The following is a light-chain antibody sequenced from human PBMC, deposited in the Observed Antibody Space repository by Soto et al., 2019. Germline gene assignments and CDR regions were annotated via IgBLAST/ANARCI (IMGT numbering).Light chain of an antibody. J-gene: IGKJ1*01. V-gene: IGKV2-28*01. CDR1: QSLLHSNGYNY. CDR2: LGS. CDR3: MQALQSPRT. Sequence: IVMTQSPLSLPVTPGEPASISCRSSQSLLHSNGYNYLDWYLQKPGQSPQLLIYLGSARASGVPDRFSGSGSGTEFALKISRVEAEDVGVYYCMQALQSPRTFGQGTKV.